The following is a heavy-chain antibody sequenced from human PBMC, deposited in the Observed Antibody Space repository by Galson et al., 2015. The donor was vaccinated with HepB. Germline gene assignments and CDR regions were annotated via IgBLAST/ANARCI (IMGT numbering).Heavy chain of an antibody. CDR3: TRDGSRMVDYYYYYYGMDV. Sequence: SLRLSCAASGFTFGDYAMNWVRQAPGKGLEWVGFIRSKSYGATTEYAASVKGRFTISRDDSKSIAYLQMNSLKTEDSAVYYCTRDGSRMVDYYYYYYGMDVWGQGTTVTVSS. D-gene: IGHD2-8*01. CDR2: IRSKSYGATT. V-gene: IGHV3-49*04. CDR1: GFTFGDYA. J-gene: IGHJ6*02.